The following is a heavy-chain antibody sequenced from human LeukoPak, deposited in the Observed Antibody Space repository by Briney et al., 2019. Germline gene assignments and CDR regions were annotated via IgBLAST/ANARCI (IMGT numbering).Heavy chain of an antibody. D-gene: IGHD3-9*01. CDR1: GFTFSSYA. CDR2: ISGSGGST. V-gene: IGHV3-23*01. J-gene: IGHJ5*02. Sequence: PGGSLRLSCAASGFTFSSYAMSWVRQAPGKGLEWVSAISGSGGSTYYADSVKGRFTISRDNSKNTLYLQMNSLRAEDTAVYYCARARPLRYFDWLSETSTTRYWFDPWGQGTLVTVSS. CDR3: ARARPLRYFDWLSETSTTRYWFDP.